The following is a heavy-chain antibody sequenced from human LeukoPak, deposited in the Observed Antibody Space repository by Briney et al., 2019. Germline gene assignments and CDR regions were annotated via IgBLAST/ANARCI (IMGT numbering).Heavy chain of an antibody. D-gene: IGHD5-24*01. CDR1: GGSFSGYY. V-gene: IGHV4-34*01. Sequence: PSETLSLTCAVYGGSFSGYYWSWIRQPPGKGLEWIGEINYSGSTNYNPSPKSRVTISVDTSKNQFSLKLSSVTAADTAVYYCARRDGYNDFEYWGQGSLVTVSS. J-gene: IGHJ4*02. CDR2: INYSGST. CDR3: ARRDGYNDFEY.